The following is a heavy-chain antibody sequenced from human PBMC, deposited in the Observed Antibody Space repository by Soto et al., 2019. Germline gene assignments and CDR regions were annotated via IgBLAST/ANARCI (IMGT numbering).Heavy chain of an antibody. D-gene: IGHD2-21*01. CDR2: ISGSGGST. J-gene: IGHJ3*02. Sequence: GGSLRLSCAASGFTFSSYAMSWVRQAPGKGLEWVSAISGSGGSTYYADSVKGRFTISRDNSKNTLYLQMNSLRAEDTAVYYCAKDLVETLSESGGYAFDIWGQGTMVTVSS. CDR3: AKDLVETLSESGGYAFDI. CDR1: GFTFSSYA. V-gene: IGHV3-23*01.